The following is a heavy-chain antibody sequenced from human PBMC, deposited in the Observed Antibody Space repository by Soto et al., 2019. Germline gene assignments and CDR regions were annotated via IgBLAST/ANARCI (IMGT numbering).Heavy chain of an antibody. CDR3: ARLVDLLWYFDL. Sequence: SETLSLTCTVSGGSISSYYLSWIRQPPGKGLEWIGYIYYSGSTNYNPSLKSRVTISVDTSKNQFSLKLSSMTAADTAVYYCARLVDLLWYFDLWGRGTLVTVSS. J-gene: IGHJ2*01. CDR1: GGSISSYY. D-gene: IGHD6-6*01. CDR2: IYYSGST. V-gene: IGHV4-59*08.